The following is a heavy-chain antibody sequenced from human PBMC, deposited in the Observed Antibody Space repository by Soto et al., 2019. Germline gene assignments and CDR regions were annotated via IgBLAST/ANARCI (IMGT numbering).Heavy chain of an antibody. CDR1: GYTFTSYG. CDR2: INPNSGGT. CDR3: ARARVRQWLAFDY. Sequence: ASVKVSCKASGYTFTSYGISWVRQAPGQGLEWMGWINPNSGGTNYAQKFQGWVTMTRDTSISTAYMELSRLRSDDTAVYYCARARVRQWLAFDYWGQGTLVTVSS. J-gene: IGHJ4*02. V-gene: IGHV1-2*04. D-gene: IGHD6-19*01.